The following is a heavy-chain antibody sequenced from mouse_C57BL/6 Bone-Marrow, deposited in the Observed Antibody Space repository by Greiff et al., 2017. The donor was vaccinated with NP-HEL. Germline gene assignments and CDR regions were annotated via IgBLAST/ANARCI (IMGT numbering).Heavy chain of an antibody. D-gene: IGHD1-1*01. Sequence: VQLKESGAELVRPGASVKLSCTASGFNIKDDYMHWVKQRPEQGLEWIGWIDPENGDTEYASKFQGKATITADTSSNTAYLQLSILTSEDTAVYYCTTFITTVVASYYAMDYWGQGTSVTVSS. V-gene: IGHV14-4*01. CDR3: TTFITTVVASYYAMDY. CDR1: GFNIKDDY. CDR2: IDPENGDT. J-gene: IGHJ4*01.